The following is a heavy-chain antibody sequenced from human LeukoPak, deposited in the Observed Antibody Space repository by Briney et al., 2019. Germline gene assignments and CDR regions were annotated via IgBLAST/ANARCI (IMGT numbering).Heavy chain of an antibody. CDR1: GYTFTSYD. J-gene: IGHJ4*02. V-gene: IGHV1-18*01. D-gene: IGHD5-24*01. Sequence: ASVKVSCKASGYTFTSYDINWVRQAPGQGLEWMGWISAYNGNTNYAQKLQGRVTMTTDTSTSTAYMELRSLRSDDTAVYYCASIEMATSSDYYFDYWGQGTLVTVSS. CDR2: ISAYNGNT. CDR3: ASIEMATSSDYYFDY.